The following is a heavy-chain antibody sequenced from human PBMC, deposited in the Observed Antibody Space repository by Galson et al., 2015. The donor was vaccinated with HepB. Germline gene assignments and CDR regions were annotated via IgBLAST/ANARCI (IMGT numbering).Heavy chain of an antibody. D-gene: IGHD2-8*01. V-gene: IGHV4-30-4*01. CDR2: LHYSGSS. CDR1: GDSISTGDYH. J-gene: IGHJ6*03. CDR3: ARRGGTTRERSCSNVVCETYYYYMDV. Sequence: LSLPCTVTGDSISTGDYHWSWVRQPPRKGPEWIGNLHYSGSSYQTPSLTSRITMSVDKSKNQFSLKLNSVTAADTAVYFCARRGGTTRERSCSNVVCETYYYYMDVWGKGTTVTVSS.